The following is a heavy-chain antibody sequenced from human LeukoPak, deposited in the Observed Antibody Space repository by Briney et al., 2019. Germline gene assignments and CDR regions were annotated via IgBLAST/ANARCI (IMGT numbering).Heavy chain of an antibody. V-gene: IGHV1-8*01. CDR2: MNPNSGNT. CDR3: AKSITMVRGVIRSVRFDP. CDR1: GYTFTSYD. Sequence: ASVKVSCKASGYTFTSYDINWVRQATGQGLEWIEWMNPNSGNTGYEQKFQGRVTMTRNTSISTAYMELSSLRSEDTAVYYCAKSITMVRGVIRSVRFDPWGQGTLVTVSS. D-gene: IGHD3-10*01. J-gene: IGHJ5*02.